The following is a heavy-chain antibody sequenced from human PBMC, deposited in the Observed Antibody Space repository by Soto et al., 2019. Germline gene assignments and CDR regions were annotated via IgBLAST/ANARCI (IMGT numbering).Heavy chain of an antibody. CDR2: INPNSGGT. CDR1: GYTFTGYY. CDR3: ARNGSLTGFSFGMDV. D-gene: IGHD2-2*03. V-gene: IGHV1-2*02. J-gene: IGHJ6*02. Sequence: ASLKVSCKASGYTFTGYYMHWVRQAPGQGLEWMGWINPNSGGTNYAQKFQGRVTMTRDTSISTAYMELSRLRSDDTAVYYFARNGSLTGFSFGMDVWGQGTMVAVSS.